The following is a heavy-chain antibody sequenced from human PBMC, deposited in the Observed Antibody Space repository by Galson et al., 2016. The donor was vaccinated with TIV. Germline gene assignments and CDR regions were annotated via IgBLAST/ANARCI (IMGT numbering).Heavy chain of an antibody. Sequence: SVKVSCKASGYTFSNYGFGWVRQAPGQGLEWMGWISTYNGNTKYAQKFQGRVNLTTETSTSTASMELRGLTSDDTAMFYCARAADTWNDVPLDYWGQGTLVTFSS. J-gene: IGHJ4*02. CDR3: ARAADTWNDVPLDY. CDR1: GYTFSNYG. V-gene: IGHV1-18*01. D-gene: IGHD1-1*01. CDR2: ISTYNGNT.